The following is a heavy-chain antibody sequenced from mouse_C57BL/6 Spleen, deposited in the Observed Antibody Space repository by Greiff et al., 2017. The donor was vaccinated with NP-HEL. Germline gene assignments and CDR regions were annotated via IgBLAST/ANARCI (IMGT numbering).Heavy chain of an antibody. V-gene: IGHV6-3*01. Sequence: DVMLVESGGGLVQPGGSMKLSCVASGFTFSNYWMNWVRQSPEKGLEWVAQIRLKSDNYATHYAESVKGRFTISRDDSKSSVYLQMNNLRAEDTGIYYCTALYDYDGYYAMDYWGQGTSVTVSS. CDR2: IRLKSDNYAT. J-gene: IGHJ4*01. CDR3: TALYDYDGYYAMDY. CDR1: GFTFSNYW. D-gene: IGHD2-4*01.